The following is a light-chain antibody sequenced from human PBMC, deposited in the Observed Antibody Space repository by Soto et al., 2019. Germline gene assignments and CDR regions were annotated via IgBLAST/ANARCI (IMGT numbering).Light chain of an antibody. CDR3: QQYGSSPYT. J-gene: IGKJ2*01. V-gene: IGKV3-20*01. CDR2: GAS. Sequence: EIALTQSPGTLSLSPGERATLSCRASQRVSSSYLAWYQQKPGQAPRLLIYGASSRATGIPDRFSGSGSGTDFTLTISRLEPEDCAVYYCQQYGSSPYTFGQGTKLEIK. CDR1: QRVSSSY.